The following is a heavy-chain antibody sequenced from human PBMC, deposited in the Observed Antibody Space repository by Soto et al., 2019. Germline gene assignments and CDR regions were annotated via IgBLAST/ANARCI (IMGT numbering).Heavy chain of an antibody. D-gene: IGHD3-22*01. CDR2: INPSGGST. CDR1: GYTFTSYY. V-gene: IGHV1-46*03. Sequence: GASVKVSCKASGYTFTSYYMHWVRQAPGQGLEWMGWINPSGGSTSYAQKFQGRVTMTRDTSTSTVYMELSSLRSDDTAVYYCALADYYDSSGIYWGQGTLVTVSS. CDR3: ALADYYDSSGIY. J-gene: IGHJ4*02.